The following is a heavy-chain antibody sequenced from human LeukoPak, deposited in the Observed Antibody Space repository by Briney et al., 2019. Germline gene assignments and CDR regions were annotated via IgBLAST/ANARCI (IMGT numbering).Heavy chain of an antibody. D-gene: IGHD3-10*01. CDR2: IRGKAYGGTT. CDR1: GFTFGDYA. V-gene: IGHV3-49*04. CDR3: SARRLQEVIHDF. J-gene: IGHJ4*02. Sequence: GGSLRLSCTTSGFTFGDYAMTWVRQAPGKGLEWVGFIRGKAYGGTTDYAASLRGRVSISRDDLKSVAYLQMNSLKNEDTAIYYCSARRLQEVIHDFWGRGTLVTVSP.